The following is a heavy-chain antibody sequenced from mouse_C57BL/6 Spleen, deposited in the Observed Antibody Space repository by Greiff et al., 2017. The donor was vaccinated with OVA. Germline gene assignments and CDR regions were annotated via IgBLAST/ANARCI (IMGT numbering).Heavy chain of an antibody. J-gene: IGHJ4*01. CDR3: ARGLLRPYYAMDY. CDR1: GYTFTSYW. CDR2: INPSNGGT. V-gene: IGHV1-53*01. D-gene: IGHD1-2*01. Sequence: QVQLQQPGTELVKPGASVKLSCKASGYTFTSYWMHWVKQRPGQGLEWIGNINPSNGGTNYNEKFKSKATLTVDKSSSTAYMQLISLTSEDSAVYDGARGLLRPYYAMDYWGQGTSVTVSS.